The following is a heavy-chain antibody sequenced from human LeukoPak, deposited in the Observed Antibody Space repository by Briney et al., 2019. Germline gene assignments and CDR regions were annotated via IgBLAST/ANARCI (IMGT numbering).Heavy chain of an antibody. Sequence: PGGSLRLSCAASGFTFSSYGMHWVRQAPGKGLEWVAVISYDGSNKYYADSVKGRFTISRDNSKNTLYLQMNSLRAEDTAVYYCAKGTNYYGSGSLFGYWGQGTLVTVSS. J-gene: IGHJ4*02. CDR2: ISYDGSNK. D-gene: IGHD3-10*01. V-gene: IGHV3-30*18. CDR3: AKGTNYYGSGSLFGY. CDR1: GFTFSSYG.